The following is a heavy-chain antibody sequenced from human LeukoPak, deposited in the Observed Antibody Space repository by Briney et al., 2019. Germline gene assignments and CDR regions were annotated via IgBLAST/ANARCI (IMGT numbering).Heavy chain of an antibody. J-gene: IGHJ4*02. Sequence: GGSLRLSCAASGFTFSSFAMIWVRQTPGKGLEWVSVIGSDSGGIQYADSVKGRFTISRDNSKNMLYLQMNSLRAEDTAVYYCAKEDWNYDPPGDYWGQGTLVTVSS. D-gene: IGHD1-7*01. CDR1: GFTFSSFA. CDR2: IGSDSGGI. CDR3: AKEDWNYDPPGDY. V-gene: IGHV3-23*01.